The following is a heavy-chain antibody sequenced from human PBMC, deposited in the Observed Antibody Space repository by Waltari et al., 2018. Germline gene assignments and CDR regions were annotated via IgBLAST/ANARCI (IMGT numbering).Heavy chain of an antibody. CDR3: ARVVKYYDSFGFPSDYMDV. CDR2: IYHRGPT. V-gene: IGHV4-30-4*08. CDR1: GGSVSSGLHY. Sequence: QVQLRESGPGLVKPSQTLSLTCSVSGGSVSSGLHYWSWIRQSPGKGLEWIGYIYHRGPTHYNPSLRGRLTLSVDTSNYQSSLKLTSVTAADTAVYYCARVVKYYDSFGFPSDYMDVWGKGTTVIVSS. D-gene: IGHD3-22*01. J-gene: IGHJ6*03.